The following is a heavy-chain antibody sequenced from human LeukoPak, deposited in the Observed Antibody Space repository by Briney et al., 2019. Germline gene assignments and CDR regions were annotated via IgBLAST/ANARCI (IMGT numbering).Heavy chain of an antibody. D-gene: IGHD3-22*01. V-gene: IGHV3-23*01. J-gene: IGHJ4*02. CDR3: ANLDYYDSSGPTDY. Sequence: GGSLRLSCAASGFTFSSYAMSWVRLAPGKGLEWVSAISGSGGSTYYADSVKGRFTISRDNSKNTLYLQMNGLRAEDTAVYYCANLDYYDSSGPTDYWGQGTLVTVSS. CDR1: GFTFSSYA. CDR2: ISGSGGST.